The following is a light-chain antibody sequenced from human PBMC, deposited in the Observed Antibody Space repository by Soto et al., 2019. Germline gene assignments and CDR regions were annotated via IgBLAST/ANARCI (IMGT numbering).Light chain of an antibody. Sequence: ESVLTQAGGTVSLSPLERAKLYCSSSQSVRSNYLAWYQQKPGQAPRLLIYAASSRATGIADRFSGSGSGTEFTLTISSLQSEDFAVYYCQQYDNWPQTFGQGTKVDI. CDR3: QQYDNWPQT. CDR2: AAS. J-gene: IGKJ1*01. V-gene: IGKV3-20*01. CDR1: QSVRSNY.